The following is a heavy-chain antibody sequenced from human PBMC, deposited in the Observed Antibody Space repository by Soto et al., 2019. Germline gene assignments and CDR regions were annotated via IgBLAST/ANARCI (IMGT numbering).Heavy chain of an antibody. CDR2: MNPNSGNT. J-gene: IGHJ6*03. Sequence: ASVKVSCKASGYTFTSYDINWVRQATGQGLEWMGWMNPNSGNTGYAQKFQGRVTMTRNTSISTAYMELSSLRSEDTAVYYCARGDYASHYYYYYMDVWGKGTTVTVSS. V-gene: IGHV1-8*01. CDR3: ARGDYASHYYYYYMDV. CDR1: GYTFTSYD. D-gene: IGHD4-17*01.